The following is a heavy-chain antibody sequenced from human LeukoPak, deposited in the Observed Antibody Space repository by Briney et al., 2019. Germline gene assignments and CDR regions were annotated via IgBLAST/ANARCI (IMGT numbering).Heavy chain of an antibody. CDR3: ARDKVAPSGYDSGVVDY. CDR1: GFTFSDYY. J-gene: IGHJ4*02. D-gene: IGHD5-12*01. CDR2: ISSSSSTI. V-gene: IGHV3-11*04. Sequence: GGSLRLSCAASGFTFSDYYMSWIRQAPGKGLEWVSYISSSSSTIYYADSVKGRFTISRDNAKNSLYLQMNSLRAEDTAVYYCARDKVAPSGYDSGVVDYWGQGTLVTVSS.